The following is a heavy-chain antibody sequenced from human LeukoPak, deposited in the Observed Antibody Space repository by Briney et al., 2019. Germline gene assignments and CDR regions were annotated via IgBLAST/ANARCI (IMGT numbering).Heavy chain of an antibody. J-gene: IGHJ5*01. CDR1: GGSISSGSYY. CDR3: ARVDCSGGSCDS. D-gene: IGHD2-15*01. V-gene: IGHV4-61*02. CDR2: IYTSGST. Sequence: PSETLSLTCTVSGGSISSGSYYWSWIRQPAGKGLEWIGRIYTSGSTNYNPSLNSRVTISVDTSKNQFSLKLSSVTAAGTAVYYCARVDCSGGSCDSWGQGTLVTVSS.